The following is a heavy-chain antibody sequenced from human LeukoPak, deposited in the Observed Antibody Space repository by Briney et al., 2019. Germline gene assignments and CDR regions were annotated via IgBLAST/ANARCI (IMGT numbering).Heavy chain of an antibody. Sequence: GGSLRLSCAASGFTFSSYAMHWVRQAPGKGLEWVAVISYDGSNKYYADSVKGRFTISRDNSKNTLYLQMNSLRAEDTAVYYCVRLGKDLQVRYGRYYYYYGMDVWGQGTTVTVSS. D-gene: IGHD5-18*01. J-gene: IGHJ6*02. CDR3: VRLGKDLQVRYGRYYYYYGMDV. CDR1: GFTFSSYA. V-gene: IGHV3-30-3*01. CDR2: ISYDGSNK.